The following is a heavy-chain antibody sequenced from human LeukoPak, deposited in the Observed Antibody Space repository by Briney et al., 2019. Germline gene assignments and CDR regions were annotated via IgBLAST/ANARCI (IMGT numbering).Heavy chain of an antibody. CDR2: INPNSGGT. Sequence: GASVKVSCKASGGTFSSYAISWVRQAPGQGLEWMGWINPNSGGTNYAQKFQGRVTMTRDTSISTAYMELSRLRSDDTAVYYCARVGYSGSYADYYHYMDVWGKGTTVTVSS. V-gene: IGHV1-2*02. D-gene: IGHD1-26*01. CDR3: ARVGYSGSYADYYHYMDV. CDR1: GGTFSSYA. J-gene: IGHJ6*03.